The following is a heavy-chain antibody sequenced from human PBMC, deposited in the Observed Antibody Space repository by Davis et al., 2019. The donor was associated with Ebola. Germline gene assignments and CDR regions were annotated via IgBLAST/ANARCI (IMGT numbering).Heavy chain of an antibody. J-gene: IGHJ4*02. Sequence: GESLKISCAASGFSVSSNYMSWVRQAPGKGLEWVSVIYSGGSTYYADSLKGRFTISRDNSRNTLYLQMNSLRAEDTAVYYCARVLWFGELLPPDYWGQGTLVTVSS. D-gene: IGHD3-10*01. CDR3: ARVLWFGELLPPDY. CDR1: GFSVSSNY. CDR2: IYSGGST. V-gene: IGHV3-66*01.